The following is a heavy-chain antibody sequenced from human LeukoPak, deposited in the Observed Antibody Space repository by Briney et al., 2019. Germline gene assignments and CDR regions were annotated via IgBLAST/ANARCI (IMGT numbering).Heavy chain of an antibody. J-gene: IGHJ4*02. CDR1: GFTFSSYA. V-gene: IGHV3-23*01. Sequence: GGSLRLSCAASGFTFSSYAMSWVRQAPGKGLEWVSAISGSGGSTYYADSVKGRFTISRGNSKNTLYLQMNSLRAGDTAVYYCAKDHSTVMIFDYWGQGTLVTVSS. CDR3: AKDHSTVMIFDY. D-gene: IGHD4-17*01. CDR2: ISGSGGST.